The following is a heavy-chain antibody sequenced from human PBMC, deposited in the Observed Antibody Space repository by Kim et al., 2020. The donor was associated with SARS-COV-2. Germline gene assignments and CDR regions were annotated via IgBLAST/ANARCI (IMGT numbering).Heavy chain of an antibody. J-gene: IGHJ4*02. D-gene: IGHD6-19*01. Sequence: GGSLRLSCAASGFTFSSYSMNWVRQAPGKGLEWVSSISSSSSYIYYADSVKGRFTISRDNAKNSLYLQMNSLRAEDTAVYYCARDTHGYSSGWYWGQGTLVTVSS. CDR1: GFTFSSYS. V-gene: IGHV3-21*01. CDR2: ISSSSSYI. CDR3: ARDTHGYSSGWY.